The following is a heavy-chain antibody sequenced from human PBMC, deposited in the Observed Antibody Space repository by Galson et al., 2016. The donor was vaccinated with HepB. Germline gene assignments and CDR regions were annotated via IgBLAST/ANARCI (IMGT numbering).Heavy chain of an antibody. D-gene: IGHD6-6*01. V-gene: IGHV1-46*01. CDR1: GYTFTSYY. CDR3: ARGSIAALYYYYGMDV. CDR2: INPSGGST. Sequence: SVKVSCKASGYTFTSYYMHWVRQAPGQGLEWMGIINPSGGSTSYAQKFQGRVTMTRDTSTSTAYMELRSLRSDDTAVYYCARGSIAALYYYYGMDVWGQGTTVTVSS. J-gene: IGHJ6*02.